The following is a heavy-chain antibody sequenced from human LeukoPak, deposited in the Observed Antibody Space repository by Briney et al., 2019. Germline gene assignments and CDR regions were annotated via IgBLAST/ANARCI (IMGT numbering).Heavy chain of an antibody. D-gene: IGHD6-6*01. Sequence: PSETLSLTCSVSGGSVSSGSYYWSWIRQPPGKGLEWIGYIYYSGSTNYNPSLKSRVTISVDTSKNQFSLKLSSVTAADAAVYYYAAVEEQHVGEWGQGTLVTVSS. CDR1: GGSVSSGSYY. J-gene: IGHJ4*02. CDR2: IYYSGST. V-gene: IGHV4-61*01. CDR3: AAVEEQHVGE.